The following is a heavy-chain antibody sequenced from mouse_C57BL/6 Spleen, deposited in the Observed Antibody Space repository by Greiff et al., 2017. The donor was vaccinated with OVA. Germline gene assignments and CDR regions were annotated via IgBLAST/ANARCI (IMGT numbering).Heavy chain of an antibody. CDR1: GYSITSGYY. CDR2: ISYDGSN. CDR3: ARAPLYYGNFYFDY. J-gene: IGHJ2*01. Sequence: DVKLQESGPGLVKPSQSLSLTCSVTGYSITSGYYWNWIRQFPGNKLEWMGYISYDGSNNYNPSLKNRISITRDTSKNQFFLKLNSVTTEDTATYYCARAPLYYGNFYFDYWGQGTTLTVSS. V-gene: IGHV3-6*01. D-gene: IGHD2-1*01.